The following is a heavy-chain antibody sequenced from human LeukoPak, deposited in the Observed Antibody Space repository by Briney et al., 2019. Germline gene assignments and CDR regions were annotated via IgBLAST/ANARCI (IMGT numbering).Heavy chain of an antibody. CDR2: IYYSGST. J-gene: IGHJ5*02. CDR3: ARQGAMVRGVSGIWFDP. CDR1: GGSISSYY. V-gene: IGHV4-59*08. Sequence: SETLSLTCTVSGGSISSYYWSWVRQPPGKGLEWIGYIYYSGSTYYNPSLKSRVTISVDTSKNQFSLKLSSVTAAGTAVYYCARQGAMVRGVSGIWFDPWGQGTLVTVSS. D-gene: IGHD3-10*01.